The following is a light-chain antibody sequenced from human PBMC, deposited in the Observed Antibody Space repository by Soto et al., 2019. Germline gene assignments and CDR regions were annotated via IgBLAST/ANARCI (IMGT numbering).Light chain of an antibody. CDR3: QQCSSFSRT. V-gene: IGKV1-5*03. CDR1: QSISSW. J-gene: IGKJ1*01. CDR2: KAF. Sequence: DIQMTQSPSTLSASVGDRVTITCRASQSISSWLAWYQQKPGKAPKLLIYKAFSLQSGVPSRFRGSGSGTEFTLTISSLQPDDFATYYCQQCSSFSRTFGQGTKVDIK.